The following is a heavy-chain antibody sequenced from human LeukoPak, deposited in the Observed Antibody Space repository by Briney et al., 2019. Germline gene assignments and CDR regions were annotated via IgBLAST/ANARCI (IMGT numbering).Heavy chain of an antibody. Sequence: SQTLSLTCAVSGGSISSGGYSWSWIRQPPGRGLEWIGYIYHSGSTYYNPSLKSRVTISVDRSKNQFSLKLSSVTAADTAVYCCGSAAGTAMVRLDYWGQRSLVTVSS. CDR3: GSAAGTAMVRLDY. D-gene: IGHD5-18*01. CDR1: GGSISSGGYS. V-gene: IGHV4-30-2*01. J-gene: IGHJ4*02. CDR2: IYHSGST.